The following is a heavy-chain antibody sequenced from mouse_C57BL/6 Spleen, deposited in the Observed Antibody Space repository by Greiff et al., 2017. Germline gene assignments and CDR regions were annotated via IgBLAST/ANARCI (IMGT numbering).Heavy chain of an antibody. CDR1: GYTFTDYY. CDR2: INPYNGGT. CDR3: ARGKTAQAPFAY. J-gene: IGHJ3*01. Sequence: EVQLQQSGPVLVKPGASVKMSCKASGYTFTDYYMNWVKQSHGKSLEWIGVINPYNGGTSYNQKCKGKATLTVDKSSSTAYMELNSLTSEDSAVYYCARGKTAQAPFAYWGQGTLVTVSA. D-gene: IGHD3-2*02. V-gene: IGHV1-19*01.